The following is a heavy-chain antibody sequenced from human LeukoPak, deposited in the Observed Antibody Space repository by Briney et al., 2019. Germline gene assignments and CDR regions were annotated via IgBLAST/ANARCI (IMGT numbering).Heavy chain of an antibody. CDR3: ARVGSSGYYPYYYYGMDV. V-gene: IGHV1-8*01. CDR2: MNPNSGNT. J-gene: IGHJ6*02. Sequence: ASVKVSCKTSGYTFTSYDINWVRQATGQGLEWMGWMNPNSGNTGYAQKFQGRVTMTRSTSISTAYMELSSLRSEDTAVYYCARVGSSGYYPYYYYGMDVWGQGTTVTVSS. D-gene: IGHD3-22*01. CDR1: GYTFTSYD.